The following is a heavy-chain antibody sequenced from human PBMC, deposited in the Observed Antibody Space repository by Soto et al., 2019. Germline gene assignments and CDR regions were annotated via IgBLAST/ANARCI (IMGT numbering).Heavy chain of an antibody. D-gene: IGHD2-2*01. CDR2: IIPIFGTA. CDR3: ARLVVVPAATYYYYGMDV. CDR1: GGTFSSYA. J-gene: IGHJ6*02. V-gene: IGHV1-69*13. Sequence: SVKVSCKASGGTFSSYAISWVRQAPGQGLEWMGGIIPIFGTANYAQKFQGRVTITADESTSTAYMELSSLRSEDTAVYYCARLVVVPAATYYYYGMDVWGQGTTVTVSS.